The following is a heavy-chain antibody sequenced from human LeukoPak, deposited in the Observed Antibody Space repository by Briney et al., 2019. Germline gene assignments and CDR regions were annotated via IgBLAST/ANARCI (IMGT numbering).Heavy chain of an antibody. V-gene: IGHV3-33*06. CDR1: GFTFSSYG. D-gene: IGHD6-19*01. CDR2: TWYDGSNK. CDR3: AKEKYSSGWCFDY. J-gene: IGHJ4*02. Sequence: GGSLRLSCAASGFTFSSYGMHWVRQAPGKGLEWVAVTWYDGSNKYYADSVKGRFTISRDNSKNTLYLQMNSLRAEDTAVYYCAKEKYSSGWCFDYWGQGTLVTVSS.